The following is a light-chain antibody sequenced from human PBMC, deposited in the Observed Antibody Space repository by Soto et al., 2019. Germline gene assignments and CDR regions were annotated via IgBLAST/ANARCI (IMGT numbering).Light chain of an antibody. J-gene: IGKJ2*01. Sequence: DIVMTQSPDSLAVSLGERATINCKSSQSVLFASKNYLAWYQQKPGQAPRLLIYWASTRESGVPDRFSGSGSGTDFTLSISRLEPEDFAVYYCQQYDSSPYTFGQGTKLEIK. CDR1: QSVLFASKNY. CDR2: WAS. CDR3: QQYDSSPYT. V-gene: IGKV4-1*01.